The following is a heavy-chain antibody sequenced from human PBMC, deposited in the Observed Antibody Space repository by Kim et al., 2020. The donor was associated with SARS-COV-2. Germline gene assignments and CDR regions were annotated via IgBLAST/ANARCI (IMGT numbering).Heavy chain of an antibody. V-gene: IGHV3-30*18. CDR3: AKGGRYYYQSSGYYPRDDYCED. Sequence: GGSLRLSCAASGFTFSNYGMHWVRQAPGKGLEWVAIISYDGNNKYYGDSVKGRFTISRDNSKNTVYLQMNSLRAEDTAVYHCAKGGRYYYQSSGYYPRDDYCEDWGQGTLVTVSS. J-gene: IGHJ4*02. CDR2: ISYDGNNK. CDR1: GFTFSNYG. D-gene: IGHD3-22*01.